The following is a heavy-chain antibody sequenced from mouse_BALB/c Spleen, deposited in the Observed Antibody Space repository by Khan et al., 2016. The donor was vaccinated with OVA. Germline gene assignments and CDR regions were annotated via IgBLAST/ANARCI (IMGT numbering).Heavy chain of an antibody. V-gene: IGHV1-18*01. Sequence: EVQLQQSGPDLVKPGASVKISCKASGYSFTLYYMTWVKQSHGKSIEWIGRVNPNTGGSDYNQEFKGKAILTVDKSSNTAYMELHSLTTEDAAVYYCARVYDFFAYWGQGTLVTVSA. J-gene: IGHJ3*01. CDR2: VNPNTGGS. CDR1: GYSFTLYY. D-gene: IGHD2-14*01. CDR3: ARVYDFFAY.